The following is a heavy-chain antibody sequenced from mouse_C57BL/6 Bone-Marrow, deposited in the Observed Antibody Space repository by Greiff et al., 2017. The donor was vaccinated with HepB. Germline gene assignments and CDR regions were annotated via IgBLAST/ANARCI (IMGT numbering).Heavy chain of an antibody. CDR2: INSDGGST. Sequence: EVKLVESGGGLVQPGESLKLSCESNEYEFPSHDMSWVRKTPEKRLELVAAINSDGGSTYYPDTMERRFIISRDNTKKTLYLQMSSLRSEDTALYYCARQGRSTMVTGWYFDVWGTGTTVTVSS. D-gene: IGHD2-1*01. CDR3: ARQGRSTMVTGWYFDV. CDR1: EYEFPSHD. J-gene: IGHJ1*03. V-gene: IGHV5-2*01.